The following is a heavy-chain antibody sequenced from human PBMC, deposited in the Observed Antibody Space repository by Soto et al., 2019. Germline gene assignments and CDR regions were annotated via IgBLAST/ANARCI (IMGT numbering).Heavy chain of an antibody. J-gene: IGHJ5*02. CDR2: INYSGST. CDR1: GGSISSYY. V-gene: IGHV4-59*01. Sequence: QAQLQESGPGLVKASETLSLTCTVSGGSISSYYWSWIRQPPGKTLEWIGYINYSGSTNYNPSLKSRVTISVDTSKNQFSLKLSSVTAADTAMYYCARGGTYSRLIIGDWFDPWGQGTLVTVSS. CDR3: ARGGTYSRLIIGDWFDP. D-gene: IGHD3-16*01.